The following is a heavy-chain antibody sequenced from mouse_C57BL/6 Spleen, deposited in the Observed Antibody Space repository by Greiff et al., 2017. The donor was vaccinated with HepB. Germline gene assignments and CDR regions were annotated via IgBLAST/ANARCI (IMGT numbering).Heavy chain of an antibody. J-gene: IGHJ2*01. Sequence: EVQLQQSGPVLVKPGASVKMSCKASGYTFTDYYMNWVKQSHGKSLEWIGVINPYNGGTSYNQKFKGKATLTVDKSSSTAYMELNSLTSEDSAVYYCARTPYYYGSTLDYWGQGTTLTVSS. CDR3: ARTPYYYGSTLDY. D-gene: IGHD1-1*01. V-gene: IGHV1-19*01. CDR1: GYTFTDYY. CDR2: INPYNGGT.